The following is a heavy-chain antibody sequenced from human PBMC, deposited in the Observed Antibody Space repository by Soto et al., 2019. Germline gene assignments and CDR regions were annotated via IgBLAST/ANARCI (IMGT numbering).Heavy chain of an antibody. J-gene: IGHJ4*02. V-gene: IGHV1-69*06. CDR3: ASHGPPNMVRGVMPFDY. Sequence: SVKVSCKASGGTFSSYAISWVRQAPGQGLEWMGGIIPIFGTANYAQKFQGIVTITADKSTSTAYMELSSLRSEDTAVYYCASHGPPNMVRGVMPFDYWGQGTLVTVSS. CDR1: GGTFSSYA. CDR2: IIPIFGTA. D-gene: IGHD3-10*01.